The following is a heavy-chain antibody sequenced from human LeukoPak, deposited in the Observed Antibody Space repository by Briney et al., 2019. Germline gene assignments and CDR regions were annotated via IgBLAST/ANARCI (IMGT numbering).Heavy chain of an antibody. J-gene: IGHJ4*02. CDR3: ARERYYADQFFDY. D-gene: IGHD4-17*01. CDR1: GGSISSGDYS. Sequence: SETLSLTCAVSGGSISSGDYSWSWIRRPPGKGLEWIGHIHYSDSTYYNPSLKSRATISLDTSKNQFSLNLSSLTAADTAVYYCARERYYADQFFDYWGQGTLVTVSS. CDR2: IHYSDST. V-gene: IGHV4-30-4*07.